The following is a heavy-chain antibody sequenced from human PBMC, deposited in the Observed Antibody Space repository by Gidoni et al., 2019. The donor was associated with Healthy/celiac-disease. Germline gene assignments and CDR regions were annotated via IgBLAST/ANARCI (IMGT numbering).Heavy chain of an antibody. Sequence: EVQLVESGGGLVQPGGSLRLSCAASGFTFSSYAMHWVRQAPGKGLEYVSAISSNGGSTYYANSVKGRFTISRDNSKNTLYLQMGSLRAEDMAVYYCARDLGHYGDYGSVDYWGQGTLVTVSS. V-gene: IGHV3-64*01. CDR1: GFTFSSYA. J-gene: IGHJ4*02. CDR2: ISSNGGST. D-gene: IGHD4-17*01. CDR3: ARDLGHYGDYGSVDY.